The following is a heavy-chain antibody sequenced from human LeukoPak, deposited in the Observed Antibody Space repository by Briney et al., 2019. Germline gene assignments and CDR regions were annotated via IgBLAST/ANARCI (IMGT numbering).Heavy chain of an antibody. J-gene: IGHJ4*02. Sequence: GGSLRLSCAASGFSFSTYGMRWVRHAPGKGLEWVAVISYDGSDQYYADSVKGRFTVSRDNSKNTLYLQMNSLRVEDTAVYYCAKLGCSSTRCYINYWGQGTLVTVSS. CDR3: AKLGCSSTRCYINY. V-gene: IGHV3-30*18. D-gene: IGHD2-2*01. CDR2: ISYDGSDQ. CDR1: GFSFSTYG.